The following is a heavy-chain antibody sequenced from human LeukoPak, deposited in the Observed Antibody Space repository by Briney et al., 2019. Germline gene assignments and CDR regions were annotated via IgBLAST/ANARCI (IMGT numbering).Heavy chain of an antibody. CDR2: ISYDGSNK. J-gene: IGHJ2*01. V-gene: IGHV3-30-3*01. D-gene: IGHD3-22*01. CDR3: AREGSSGYSGYFDL. CDR1: GFTFSSYI. Sequence: GGSLRLSCAASGFTFSSYIMHWVRQAPGKGLEWVAVISYDGSNKYYADPVKGLFTISRDNSKNTLYLQTNSLRAVDTAVYYCAREGSSGYSGYFDLWGRGTLVTVSS.